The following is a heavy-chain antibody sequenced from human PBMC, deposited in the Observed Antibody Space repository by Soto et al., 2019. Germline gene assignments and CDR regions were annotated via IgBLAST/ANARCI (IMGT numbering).Heavy chain of an antibody. V-gene: IGHV1-69*12. Sequence: QVQLVQSGAEVKKPGSSVKVSCKASGGTFSSYAISWVRQAPGQGLEWMGGIIPIFGTANYAQKFQGRVTITADESTSTSYMELSSLRSEDTAVYYCARATPGDTAMVNGWFDPWGQGTLVTVSS. CDR1: GGTFSSYA. J-gene: IGHJ5*02. CDR2: IIPIFGTA. D-gene: IGHD5-18*01. CDR3: ARATPGDTAMVNGWFDP.